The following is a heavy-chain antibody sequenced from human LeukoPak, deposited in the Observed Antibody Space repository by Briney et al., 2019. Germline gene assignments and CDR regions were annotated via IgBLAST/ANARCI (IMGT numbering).Heavy chain of an antibody. CDR1: GGSISSSSYF. Sequence: SETLSLTCTVSGGSISSSSYFWGWIRQPPGKGLEWIGYIYYSGSSNYNPSLKSRVTISVDTSKNQFSLKLSSVTAADTAVYYCARDNWNYGSSMDVWGQGTTVTVSS. J-gene: IGHJ6*02. D-gene: IGHD1-7*01. CDR3: ARDNWNYGSSMDV. CDR2: IYYSGSS. V-gene: IGHV4-61*01.